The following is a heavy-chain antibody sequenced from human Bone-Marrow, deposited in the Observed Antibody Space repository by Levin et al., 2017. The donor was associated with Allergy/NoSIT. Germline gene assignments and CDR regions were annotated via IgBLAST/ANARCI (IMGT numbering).Heavy chain of an antibody. Sequence: SCAASGFTFSSYNMNWFRQAPGKGLECISYISGASSAIYYADSVKGRFIVSRDNAKNSLYLQMTSLRAEDTAVYYCARVVGASGARAIDCWGQGTLVSVSS. CDR3: ARVVGASGARAIDC. CDR2: ISGASSAI. CDR1: GFTFSSYN. D-gene: IGHD2-15*01. J-gene: IGHJ4*02. V-gene: IGHV3-48*01.